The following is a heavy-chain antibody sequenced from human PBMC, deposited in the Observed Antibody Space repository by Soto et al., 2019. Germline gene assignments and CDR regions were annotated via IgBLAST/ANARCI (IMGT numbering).Heavy chain of an antibody. D-gene: IGHD2-2*01. J-gene: IGHJ4*02. V-gene: IGHV3-33*01. CDR2: IWYDGSNK. Sequence: QVQLVESGGGVVQPGRSLRLSCAASGFTFSSYGMHWVRQAPGKGLEWVAVIWYDGSNKYYADSVKGRFTISRDNSKNTLYLQMNSLRAEDTAVYYCARDRGIVVVPAAILDYWGQGTLVTVSS. CDR1: GFTFSSYG. CDR3: ARDRGIVVVPAAILDY.